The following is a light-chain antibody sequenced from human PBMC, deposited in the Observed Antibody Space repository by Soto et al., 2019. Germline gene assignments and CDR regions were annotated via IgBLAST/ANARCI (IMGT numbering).Light chain of an antibody. J-gene: IGKJ4*01. CDR3: QQHSNWPPT. Sequence: EIVLTQSPATLSLSPGERATLSCRASQSVGNDLVWYHQKSGQAPRLLIYSASNRATGIPARFSGSGSGTDFTLTISSLEPEDFAAYYCQQHSNWPPTFGGGTKVEIK. V-gene: IGKV3-11*01. CDR1: QSVGND. CDR2: SAS.